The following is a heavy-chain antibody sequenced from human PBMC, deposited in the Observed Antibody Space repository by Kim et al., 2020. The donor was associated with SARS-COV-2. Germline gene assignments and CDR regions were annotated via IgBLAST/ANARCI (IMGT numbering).Heavy chain of an antibody. CDR3: ARGPTVTTRYYYGMDV. Sequence: PPLKSRVTISVDTSKNQFSLKLSSVPAADTAVYYCARGPTVTTRYYYGMDVWGQGTTVTVSS. D-gene: IGHD4-17*01. J-gene: IGHJ6*02. V-gene: IGHV4-34*01.